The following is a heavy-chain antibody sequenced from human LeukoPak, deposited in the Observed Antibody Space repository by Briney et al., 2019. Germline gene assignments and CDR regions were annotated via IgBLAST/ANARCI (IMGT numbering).Heavy chain of an antibody. CDR3: ARLGYSSSTSCYAYYGMDV. CDR2: ISSSGSTI. Sequence: GGSLTLSCAASGFTFSSYEMNWVRPAPGKGLEWVSYISSSGSTIYYADSVKGPFTISRDNTKNSLYLQMNSRRAEDTAVYYCARLGYSSSTSCYAYYGMDVWGKGTTVTVSS. V-gene: IGHV3-48*03. D-gene: IGHD2-2*01. J-gene: IGHJ6*04. CDR1: GFTFSSYE.